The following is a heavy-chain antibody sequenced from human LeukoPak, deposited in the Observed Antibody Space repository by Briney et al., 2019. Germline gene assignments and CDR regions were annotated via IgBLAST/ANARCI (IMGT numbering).Heavy chain of an antibody. CDR2: ISYDGSNK. Sequence: GGSLRLSCAASGFTFSSYAMHWVRQAPGKGLEWVAVISYDGSNKYYADSVKGRFTISRDNSKNTLYLQMNSLRAEDTAVYYCARELRTGAGLDCWGQGTLVTVSS. D-gene: IGHD1-1*01. CDR3: ARELRTGAGLDC. CDR1: GFTFSSYA. V-gene: IGHV3-30*04. J-gene: IGHJ4*02.